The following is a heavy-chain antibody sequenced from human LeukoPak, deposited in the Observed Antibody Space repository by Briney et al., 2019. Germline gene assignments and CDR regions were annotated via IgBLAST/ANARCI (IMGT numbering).Heavy chain of an antibody. CDR3: AKAQGETWNYVPFDY. Sequence: GGSLRLSCAASGFTFSSYAMSWVRQAPGKGLEWVSLISGGGGNTYYADSVKGQFTIYRDNSKNTLYLQMNSLRAEDTAVYYCAKAQGETWNYVPFDYWGQGTLVTVSS. J-gene: IGHJ4*02. CDR1: GFTFSSYA. D-gene: IGHD1-7*01. V-gene: IGHV3-23*01. CDR2: ISGGGGNT.